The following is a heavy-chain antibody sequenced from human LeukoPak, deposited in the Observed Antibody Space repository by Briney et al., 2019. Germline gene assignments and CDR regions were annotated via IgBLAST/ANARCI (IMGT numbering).Heavy chain of an antibody. J-gene: IGHJ6*03. CDR3: ARHASWGSYYYYMDV. V-gene: IGHV4-4*09. D-gene: IGHD3-16*01. CDR2: IYTSGST. Sequence: PSETLSLTCTVSGGSISSYYWSWIRQPPGKGLEWIGYIYTSGSTNYNPSLKSRVTISVDTSKNQFSLKLSSVTAADTAVYYCARHASWGSYYYYMDVWGKGTTVTVSS. CDR1: GGSISSYY.